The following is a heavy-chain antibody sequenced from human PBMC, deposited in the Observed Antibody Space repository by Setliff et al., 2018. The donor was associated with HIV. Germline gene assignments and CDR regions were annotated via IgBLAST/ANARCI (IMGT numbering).Heavy chain of an antibody. CDR2: IIPFIDAT. J-gene: IGHJ4*02. CDR3: AKAAVEMTTIAFGGPPGY. Sequence: ASVKVSCKASGGTFRSYSINWVRQAPGQGLEWMGTIIPFIDATHYAQSFQGRLTITADESSNTAYMELSSLRLHDTAVYYCAKAAVEMTTIAFGGPPGYWGQETLVTVSS. CDR1: GGTFRSYS. V-gene: IGHV1-69*11. D-gene: IGHD3-16*01.